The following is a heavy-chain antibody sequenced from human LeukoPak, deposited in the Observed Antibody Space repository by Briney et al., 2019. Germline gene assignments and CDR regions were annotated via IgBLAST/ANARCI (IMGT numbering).Heavy chain of an antibody. CDR2: INHNGNVN. V-gene: IGHV3-7*03. Sequence: NPGGSLRLSCAASGFTFSSYWMNWARQAPGKGLEWVASINHNGNVNYYVDSVKGRFTISRDNAKNSLYLQMSNLRAEDTAVYFCARYYYDSSGYYPLWDNWFDPWGQGTLVTVSS. D-gene: IGHD3-22*01. CDR3: ARYYYDSSGYYPLWDNWFDP. J-gene: IGHJ5*02. CDR1: GFTFSSYW.